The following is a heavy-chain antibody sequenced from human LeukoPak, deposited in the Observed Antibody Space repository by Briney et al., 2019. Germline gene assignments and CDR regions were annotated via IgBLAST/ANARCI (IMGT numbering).Heavy chain of an antibody. CDR2: INPNSGGT. J-gene: IGHJ5*02. CDR1: GYTFTGYY. V-gene: IGHV1-2*02. CDR3: ARLRCSSTSCYTGWFDP. Sequence: ASVKVSCKASGYTFTGYYMHWVRQAPGQGLERMGWINPNSGGTNYAQKFQGRVTMTRDTSISTAYMELSRLRSDDTAVYYCARLRCSSTSCYTGWFDPWGQGTLVTVSS. D-gene: IGHD2-2*02.